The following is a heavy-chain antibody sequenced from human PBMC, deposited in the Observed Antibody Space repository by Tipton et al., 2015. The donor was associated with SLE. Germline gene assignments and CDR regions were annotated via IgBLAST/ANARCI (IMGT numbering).Heavy chain of an antibody. CDR2: IYYSGST. Sequence: TLSLTCTVSGASISSYYWSWIRQPPGKGLEWIGYIYYSGSTIHNPSLKSRVTMSVDTSKNQFSLKLSSVSAADTAVYYCAIEPRSGYHDYWGQGTLVIVSS. V-gene: IGHV4-59*12. D-gene: IGHD3-3*01. CDR1: GASISSYY. J-gene: IGHJ4*02. CDR3: AIEPRSGYHDY.